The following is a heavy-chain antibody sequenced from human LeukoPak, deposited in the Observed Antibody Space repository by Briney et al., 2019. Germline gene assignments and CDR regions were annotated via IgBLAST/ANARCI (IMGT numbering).Heavy chain of an antibody. V-gene: IGHV4-59*08. CDR1: GVSISSYY. Sequence: SETLSLTCTVSGVSISSYYWSWIRQPPGKGLQWIGYAYYSGSTNYNPSLKSRVTISVDTSKNQFSLRLSSVTAADTAVYYCARHHNWSYDYWGQGTLVTVSS. J-gene: IGHJ4*02. CDR2: AYYSGST. D-gene: IGHD1-7*01. CDR3: ARHHNWSYDY.